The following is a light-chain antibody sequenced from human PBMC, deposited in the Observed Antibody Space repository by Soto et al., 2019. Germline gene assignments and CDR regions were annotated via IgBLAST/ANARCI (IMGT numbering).Light chain of an antibody. CDR1: QDIRND. V-gene: IGKV1-6*01. CDR3: LQYYNFSWT. J-gene: IGKJ1*01. Sequence: AIQLTHSPSSLSSSLVDRVTITCRASQDIRNDLAWYQQKPGQAPNLLIFAAFNLQSGVPSRFSGGGSGTHFTLTISSLQPDDFASYFCLQYYNFSWTFGQGTKVDIK. CDR2: AAF.